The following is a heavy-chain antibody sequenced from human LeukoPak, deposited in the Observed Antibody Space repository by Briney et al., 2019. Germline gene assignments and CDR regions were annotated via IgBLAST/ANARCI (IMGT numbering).Heavy chain of an antibody. CDR2: TYYSGST. V-gene: IGHV4-59*01. D-gene: IGHD3/OR15-3a*01. J-gene: IGHJ4*02. CDR3: ARAWTLGDHVDY. Sequence: PSETLSLTCTVSGGSISSYYWSWIRQPPGKGLEWIGYTYYSGSTNYNPSLKSRVTISVDTSKNQFSLKLSSVTAADTAVYYCARAWTLGDHVDYWGQGTLVTVSS. CDR1: GGSISSYY.